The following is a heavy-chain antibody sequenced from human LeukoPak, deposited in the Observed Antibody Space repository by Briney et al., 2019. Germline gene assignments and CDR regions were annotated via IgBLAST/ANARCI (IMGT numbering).Heavy chain of an antibody. CDR3: ARKHLQTPFVFLDV. CDR2: IGTTDGST. D-gene: IGHD2/OR15-2a*01. Sequence: PGASLRLSCAASGFSCSGYAMSWVRQAPGKGLEWVSHIGTTDGSTFYADSVKGRFTISRDNSKNTLYLQMNSLRAEDTAVYFCARKHLQTPFVFLDVWGQGTTVTVSS. CDR1: GFSCSGYA. J-gene: IGHJ6*02. V-gene: IGHV3-23*01.